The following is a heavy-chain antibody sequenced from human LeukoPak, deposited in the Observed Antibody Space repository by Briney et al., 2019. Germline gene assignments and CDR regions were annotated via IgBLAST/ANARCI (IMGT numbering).Heavy chain of an antibody. CDR2: FDPEDGET. V-gene: IGHV1-24*01. CDR3: ATGWKAAAGTGY. J-gene: IGHJ4*02. Sequence: ASVKASCKVSGYTLTELSMHWVRQAPGKGLEWMGGFDPEDGETIYAQKFQGRVTMTEDTSTDTAYMELSSLRSEDTAVYYCATGWKAAAGTGYWGQGTLVTVSS. D-gene: IGHD6-13*01. CDR1: GYTLTELS.